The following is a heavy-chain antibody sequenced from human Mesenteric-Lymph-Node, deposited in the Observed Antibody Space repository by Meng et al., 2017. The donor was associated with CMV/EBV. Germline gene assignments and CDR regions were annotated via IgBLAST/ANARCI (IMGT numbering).Heavy chain of an antibody. CDR3: AKTAGMTYYSYGMDV. D-gene: IGHD2-21*02. V-gene: IGHV3-23*01. J-gene: IGHJ6*02. CDR1: GFTFSSYA. Sequence: GESLKISCAASGFTFSSYAMHWVRQAPGKGLEWVSAITASGSSTYYADSVKGRFTISRDNSKNTLYLQMNSLRAEDAAVYYCAKTAGMTYYSYGMDVWGQGTTVTVSS. CDR2: ITASGSST.